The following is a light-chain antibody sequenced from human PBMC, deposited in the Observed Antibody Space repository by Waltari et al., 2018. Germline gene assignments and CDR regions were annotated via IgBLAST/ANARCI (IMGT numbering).Light chain of an antibody. V-gene: IGKV4-1*01. CDR2: WSS. J-gene: IGKJ2*03. CDR3: QQYYSIPRS. Sequence: IVMTESPDSLAVSLGERATSNCKSSQSVLFSSNNENYLAWYQQKPGQPPKLLIYWSSTRESGVPDRFSGSGSGTDFTLTISSLQAEDVAVYYCQQYYSIPRSFGQGTKLEIK. CDR1: QSVLFSSNNENY.